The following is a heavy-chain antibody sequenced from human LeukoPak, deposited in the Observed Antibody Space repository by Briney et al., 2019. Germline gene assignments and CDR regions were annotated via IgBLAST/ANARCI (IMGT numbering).Heavy chain of an antibody. J-gene: IGHJ4*02. CDR2: IYHSGST. V-gene: IGHV4-38-2*01. Sequence: SATLSLTCAVSGYSISSGYYWGWIRQPPGKGLEWIGSIYHSGSTYYNPSLKSRVTISVDTSKNQSSLQLISVAAADAAVYYCARTSYDFWSGYPYYFDYWGQGTLVTVSS. CDR1: GYSISSGYY. CDR3: ARTSYDFWSGYPYYFDY. D-gene: IGHD3-3*01.